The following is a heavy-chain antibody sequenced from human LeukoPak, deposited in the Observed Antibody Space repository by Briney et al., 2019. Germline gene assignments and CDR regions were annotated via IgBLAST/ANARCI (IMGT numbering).Heavy chain of an antibody. CDR3: AREDGGYSYGY. J-gene: IGHJ4*02. CDR2: INSDGSST. Sequence: GGSLRLSCAASGFTFSGYYMHWVRQAPGKGLVWVSRINSDGSSTNYADSVKGRFTISRDNAKNTLYLQMNSLRAEDTAVYYCAREDGGYSYGYWGQGTLVTVSS. D-gene: IGHD5-18*01. CDR1: GFTFSGYY. V-gene: IGHV3-74*01.